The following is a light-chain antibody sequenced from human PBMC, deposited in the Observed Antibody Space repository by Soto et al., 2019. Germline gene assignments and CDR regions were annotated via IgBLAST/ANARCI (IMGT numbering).Light chain of an antibody. Sequence: DIHMTQSPSSLSASVGDRFTITCRASQSVSSWLAWFQQKPGKAPKLLIYKASSLQSGVSSRLSGGGSGTEFTLTISSLQPDDFATYYCQQYKNFWTFGPGTKVDIK. CDR1: QSVSSW. J-gene: IGKJ1*01. CDR2: KAS. V-gene: IGKV1-5*03. CDR3: QQYKNFWT.